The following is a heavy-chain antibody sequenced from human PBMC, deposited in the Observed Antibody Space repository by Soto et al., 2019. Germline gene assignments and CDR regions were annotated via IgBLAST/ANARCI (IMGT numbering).Heavy chain of an antibody. D-gene: IGHD2-2*01. CDR1: GGTFSSYA. CDR2: IIPIFGTA. Sequence: SVKVSCKASGGTFSSYAISWVRQAPGQGLEWMGGIIPIFGTANYAQKFQGRVTITADESTSTAYMELSSLRSEDTAVYYCARADIVVVPAAIYYYGMDVWGQGTTVTVSS. CDR3: ARADIVVVPAAIYYYGMDV. V-gene: IGHV1-69*13. J-gene: IGHJ6*02.